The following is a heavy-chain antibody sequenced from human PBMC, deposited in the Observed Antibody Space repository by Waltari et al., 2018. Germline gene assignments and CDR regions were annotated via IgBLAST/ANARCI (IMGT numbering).Heavy chain of an antibody. CDR1: GYSFTSYW. CDR3: ARGGYSYGYFERVAFVNGPFDY. D-gene: IGHD5-18*01. CDR2: IYPGDSDT. J-gene: IGHJ4*02. V-gene: IGHV5-51*01. Sequence: EVQLVQSGAEVKKPGESLKLSCKGSGYSFTSYWIGWVRQMPGKGLEWMGIIYPGDSDTRYSPSFQGQVTISADKSISTAYLQWSSLKASDTAMYYCARGGYSYGYFERVAFVNGPFDYWGQGTLVTVSS.